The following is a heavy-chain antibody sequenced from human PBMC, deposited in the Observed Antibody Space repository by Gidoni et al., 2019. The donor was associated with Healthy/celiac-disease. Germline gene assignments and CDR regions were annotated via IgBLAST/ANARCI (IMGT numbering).Heavy chain of an antibody. V-gene: IGHV3-7*03. Sequence: EVQLVESGGGLVQPGGSLRLSCADSGFTFSSYWMSWVRQAPGKGLEWVANINQDGSEKYYVDSVKGRFTISRDNAKNSLNLQMNSLRAEDTAVYYCASGWVFDYWGQGTLVTVSS. CDR3: ASGWVFDY. CDR2: INQDGSEK. D-gene: IGHD3-10*01. CDR1: GFTFSSYW. J-gene: IGHJ4*02.